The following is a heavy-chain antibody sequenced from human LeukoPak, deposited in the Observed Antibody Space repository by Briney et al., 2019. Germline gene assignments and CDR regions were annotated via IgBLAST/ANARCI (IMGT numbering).Heavy chain of an antibody. V-gene: IGHV1-46*01. D-gene: IGHD6-13*01. Sequence: ASVKVSCKASGYTFISYSMHWVRQAPGQGLEWMGIIDPSGGSTSYAQKFQGRVTMTRDTSISTAYMELSRLRSDDTAVYYCARGGSSWYGTFDYWGQGTLVTVSS. CDR3: ARGGSSWYGTFDY. CDR2: IDPSGGST. CDR1: GYTFISYS. J-gene: IGHJ4*02.